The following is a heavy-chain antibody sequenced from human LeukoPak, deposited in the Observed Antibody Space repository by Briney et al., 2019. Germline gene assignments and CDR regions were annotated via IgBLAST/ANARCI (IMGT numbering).Heavy chain of an antibody. J-gene: IGHJ4*02. CDR1: GGSISSYY. CDR2: IYYSGST. CDR3: ARASTLTYYYGSGSFDY. D-gene: IGHD3-10*01. V-gene: IGHV4-59*01. Sequence: SETLSLTCTVSGGSISSYYWSWIRQPPGKGLEWIGYIYYSGSTNYNPSLKSRVTISVDTSKNQFSLKLSSVTAADTAVYYCARASTLTYYYGSGSFDYWGQGTPVTVSS.